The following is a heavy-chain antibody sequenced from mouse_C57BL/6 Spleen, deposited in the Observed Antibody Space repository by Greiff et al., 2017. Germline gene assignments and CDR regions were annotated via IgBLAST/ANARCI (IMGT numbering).Heavy chain of an antibody. CDR3: AINGAFAY. J-gene: IGHJ3*01. CDR1: GYTFTSYW. CDR2: LHPSDSDT. Sequence: VQLQQPGAELVKPGASVKVSCKASGYTFTSYWMHWVKQRPGQGLEWIGRLHPSDSDTNYNQKFKGKATLTVDKSSSTAYMQLSSLTSEDSAVYYCAINGAFAYWGQGTLVTVSA. V-gene: IGHV1-74*01.